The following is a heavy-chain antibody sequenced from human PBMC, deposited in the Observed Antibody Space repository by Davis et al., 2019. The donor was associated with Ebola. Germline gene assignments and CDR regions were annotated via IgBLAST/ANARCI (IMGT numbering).Heavy chain of an antibody. V-gene: IGHV3-30*18. CDR3: AKGNGLAV. CDR2: ISYDGSNK. CDR1: GFIFSNYW. J-gene: IGHJ4*02. D-gene: IGHD2-8*01. Sequence: GGSLRLSCAASGFIFSNYWMSWVRQAPGKGLEWVAVISYDGSNKYYADSVKGRFTISRDNSKNTLYLQMNSLRAEDTAVYYCAKGNGLAVWGQGTLVTVSS.